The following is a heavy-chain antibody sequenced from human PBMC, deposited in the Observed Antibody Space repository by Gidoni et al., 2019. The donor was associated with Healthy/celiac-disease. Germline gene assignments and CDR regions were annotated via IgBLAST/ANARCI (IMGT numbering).Heavy chain of an antibody. CDR3: ARHSSGWEYYYYYYMDV. V-gene: IGHV4-4*02. CDR2: IYHRGST. CDR1: GGSIRSSTW. J-gene: IGHJ6*03. D-gene: IGHD6-19*01. Sequence: QVQLQESCPGLLKPSGTLSLTCAVSGGSIRSSTWWRWVRQPPGKGVEWIGEIYHRGSTNYNPSLKRRVTITVDKSKNQFSLKLSSVTAADTAVYYCARHSSGWEYYYYYYMDVWGKGTTVTVSS.